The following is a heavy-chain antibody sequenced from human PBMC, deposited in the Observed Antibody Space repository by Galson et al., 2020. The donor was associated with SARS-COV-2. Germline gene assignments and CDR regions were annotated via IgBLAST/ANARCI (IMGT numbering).Heavy chain of an antibody. CDR3: ASWTYFYNALDV. D-gene: IGHD3-3*01. CDR1: GGSITSGSYY. CDR2: IYHSGST. Sequence: SETLSLTCSVSGGSITSGSYYWSWIRQHPGKGLEWIGHIYHSGSTYYNPSLKSRVTISVDTSNNQFSLNLNSVTAADTAVYYCASWTYFYNALDVWGQGTTVTVSS. V-gene: IGHV4-31*03. J-gene: IGHJ6*02.